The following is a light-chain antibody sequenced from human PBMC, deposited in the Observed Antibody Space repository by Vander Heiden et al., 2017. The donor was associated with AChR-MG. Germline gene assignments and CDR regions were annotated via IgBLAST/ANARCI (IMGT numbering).Light chain of an antibody. CDR2: DVS. J-gene: IGLJ2*01. Sequence: QSALTQPASVSGSPGQSITISCPATSSDVGGYNYVSWYQQHSCNANKLMICDVSNRPAGVADRFSGSKSGTTASLTISGLKAEDEADYYCSSYTSSSTVVFGGGTKLTVL. CDR1: SSDVGGYNY. V-gene: IGLV2-14*03. CDR3: SSYTSSSTVV.